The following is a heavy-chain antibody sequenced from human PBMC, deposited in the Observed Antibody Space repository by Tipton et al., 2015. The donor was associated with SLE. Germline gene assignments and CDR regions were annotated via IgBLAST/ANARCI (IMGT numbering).Heavy chain of an antibody. Sequence: SLRLSCAASGFTFSSYSMDWVRQAPGKGLEWVSSISSSSSYIYYADSVKGRFTISRDNAKNTLYLQMNSLRAEDTAVYYCANGGGGVSYYYYGMDVWGQGTTVTVSS. V-gene: IGHV3-21*04. CDR2: ISSSSSYI. D-gene: IGHD3-10*01. J-gene: IGHJ6*02. CDR3: ANGGGGVSYYYYGMDV. CDR1: GFTFSSYS.